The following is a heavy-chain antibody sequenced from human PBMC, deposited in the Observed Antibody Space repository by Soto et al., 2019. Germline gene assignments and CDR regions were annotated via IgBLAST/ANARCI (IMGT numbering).Heavy chain of an antibody. D-gene: IGHD6-6*01. CDR3: ARDTPYSSSRDFDY. J-gene: IGHJ4*02. Sequence: EVQLVESGGGLVKPGGSLRLSCAASGFTFSSYSMNWVRQAPGKGLEWVSSISSSSSYIYYADSVKGRFTISRDNAKNSLYLQMNSLRAEDTAVYCCARDTPYSSSRDFDYWGQGTLVTVSS. V-gene: IGHV3-21*01. CDR1: GFTFSSYS. CDR2: ISSSSSYI.